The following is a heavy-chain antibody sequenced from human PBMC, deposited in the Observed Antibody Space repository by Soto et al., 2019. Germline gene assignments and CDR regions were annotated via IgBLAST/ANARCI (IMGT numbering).Heavy chain of an antibody. V-gene: IGHV1-69*06. CDR1: GGTFSSDA. CDR3: ARCQYDSSGPGYLDS. J-gene: IGHJ4*02. D-gene: IGHD3-22*01. Sequence: QVRLVQSEDEVKKAGSSVKVSCKASGGTFSSDAVTWVRQAPGQGLEWVGGVIPIFTKANNAQKFQGRATITVDKSTSTVYLELNSLKSEDMAMYYCARCQYDSSGPGYLDSWGQGTLVTV. CDR2: VIPIFTKA.